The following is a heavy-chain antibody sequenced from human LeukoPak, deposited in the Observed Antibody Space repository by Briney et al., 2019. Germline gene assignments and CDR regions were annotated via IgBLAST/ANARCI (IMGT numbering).Heavy chain of an antibody. CDR1: GYTFSDYG. Sequence: GTSVKVSCKASGYTFSDYGVSWVRQAPGQGLEWMGRISAYNGNTNYLQKFQGRVTMTTDTSTATAYMELRSLRPSDTAVYFCARGPRYSYDSSILLSDYWGQGTLVTVSS. D-gene: IGHD3-22*01. CDR2: ISAYNGNT. V-gene: IGHV1-18*01. J-gene: IGHJ4*02. CDR3: ARGPRYSYDSSILLSDY.